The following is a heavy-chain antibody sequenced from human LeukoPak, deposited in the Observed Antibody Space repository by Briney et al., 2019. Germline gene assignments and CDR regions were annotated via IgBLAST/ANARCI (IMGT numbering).Heavy chain of an antibody. CDR2: INHSGST. D-gene: IGHD2-8*02. Sequence: SETLSLTCVVYVGSFSGYYWSWIRQPPGKGREWIGEINHSGSTNYNLSPKSRVTISVDTSKNQFSLNLNSVTSADTAVYCCARGRALGVFTRRSYYMDVWGKGTTVTVSS. J-gene: IGHJ6*03. V-gene: IGHV4-34*01. CDR3: ARGRALGVFTRRSYYMDV. CDR1: VGSFSGYY.